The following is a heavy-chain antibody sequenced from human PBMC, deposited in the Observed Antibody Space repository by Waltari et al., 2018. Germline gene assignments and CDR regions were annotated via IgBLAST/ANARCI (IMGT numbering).Heavy chain of an antibody. Sequence: QVQLQESGPGLVKPSQTLSLTCTVSGCSISSGGYYWSWIRQHPGKGLEWSGYIQYIGSTKYNPSLKGRVTISVDTPKNQFSLKLGSVTAADTAVYYCARTVTTVTKIDYWGQGTLVTVSS. D-gene: IGHD4-17*01. V-gene: IGHV4-31*03. J-gene: IGHJ4*02. CDR3: ARTVTTVTKIDY. CDR2: IQYIGST. CDR1: GCSISSGGYY.